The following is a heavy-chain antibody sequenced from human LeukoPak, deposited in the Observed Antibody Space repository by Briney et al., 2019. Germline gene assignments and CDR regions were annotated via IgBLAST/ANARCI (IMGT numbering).Heavy chain of an antibody. J-gene: IGHJ6*03. CDR2: ISSSGSTI. CDR3: ARDRGGIGYYMDV. V-gene: IGHV3-48*03. Sequence: GGSLRLSCAASGFTFSSYEMNWVRQAPGKGLEWVSYISSSGSTIYYADSVKGRFTISRENAKTSLYLQMNSLRAEHTALYYCARDRGGIGYYMDVWGKGPTVTVSS. D-gene: IGHD3-16*02. CDR1: GFTFSSYE.